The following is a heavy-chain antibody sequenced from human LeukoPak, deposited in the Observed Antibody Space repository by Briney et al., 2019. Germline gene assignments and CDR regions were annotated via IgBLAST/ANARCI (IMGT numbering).Heavy chain of an antibody. CDR2: INTSGATT. D-gene: IGHD6-19*01. CDR3: ARGLESSGWYGMDV. V-gene: IGHV1-46*01. J-gene: IGHJ6*02. Sequence: ASVKVSCKPSGYTFSRHYIHWVRQAPGQGLEWLGIINTSGATTRYGQNFKGRVTATTDTSTSTVYMEMSSLNSEDTAVYYCARGLESSGWYGMDVWGQGTTIIVSS. CDR1: GYTFSRHY.